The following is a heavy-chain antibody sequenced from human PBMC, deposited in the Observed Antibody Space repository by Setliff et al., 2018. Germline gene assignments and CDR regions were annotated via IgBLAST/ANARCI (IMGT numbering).Heavy chain of an antibody. CDR1: NGSINDYF. CDR2: ISNSGIT. J-gene: IGHJ6*02. Sequence: SETLSLTCTVSNGSINDYFWTWIRQPPGKGLEWIGYISNSGITKYNPALKCRVSISLDTSNNQFSLRLSSVTAADTALYYCARDTRIGDYYYYYGMDVWGQGTTVTVSS. V-gene: IGHV4-59*01. D-gene: IGHD2-15*01. CDR3: ARDTRIGDYYYYYGMDV.